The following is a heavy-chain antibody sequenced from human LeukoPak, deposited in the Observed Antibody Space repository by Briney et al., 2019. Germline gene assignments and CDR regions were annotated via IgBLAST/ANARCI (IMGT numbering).Heavy chain of an antibody. V-gene: IGHV3-66*02. CDR3: AKNRVGDRAFDI. J-gene: IGHJ3*02. D-gene: IGHD2-8*01. Sequence: GGSLRLSCAASGFTVSSNYMSWVRHAPGKGLELVSVIYSGGSTYYADSVKGRFTISRDNSKNTLYLQMNSLRAEDTAVYYCAKNRVGDRAFDIWGQGTMVTVSS. CDR1: GFTVSSNY. CDR2: IYSGGST.